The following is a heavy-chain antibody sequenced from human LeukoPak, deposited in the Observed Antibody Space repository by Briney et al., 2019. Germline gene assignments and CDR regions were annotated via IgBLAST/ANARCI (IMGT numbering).Heavy chain of an antibody. Sequence: PGGSLRLSCAASGFTFSSYSMNWVRQAPGKGLEWVSSISSSSSYIYYADSVKGRFTISRDNAKNSLYLQMSSLRAEDTAVYYCARLYCSGGSCYPKGGHFDYWGQGTLVTVSS. CDR1: GFTFSSYS. D-gene: IGHD2-15*01. CDR3: ARLYCSGGSCYPKGGHFDY. J-gene: IGHJ4*02. CDR2: ISSSSSYI. V-gene: IGHV3-21*01.